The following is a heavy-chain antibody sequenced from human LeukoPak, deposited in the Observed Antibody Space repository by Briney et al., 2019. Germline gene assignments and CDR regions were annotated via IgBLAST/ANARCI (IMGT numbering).Heavy chain of an antibody. CDR3: AKDLEYYDSSGYLDY. Sequence: PGRSLRLTCAASGFTFSSYGMHWVRQAPGKGLEWVAVIWYDGSNKYYADSVKGRFTISRDNSKNTLYLQMNSLRAEDTAVYYCAKDLEYYDSSGYLDYWGQGTLVTVSS. V-gene: IGHV3-33*06. CDR2: IWYDGSNK. D-gene: IGHD3-22*01. CDR1: GFTFSSYG. J-gene: IGHJ4*02.